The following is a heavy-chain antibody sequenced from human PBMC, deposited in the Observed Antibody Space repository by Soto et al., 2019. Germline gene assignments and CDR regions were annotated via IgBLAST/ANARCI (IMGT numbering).Heavy chain of an antibody. CDR3: ASSVFP. CDR2: IYYSGST. V-gene: IGHV4-31*03. J-gene: IGHJ5*02. CDR1: GGSISSDVSY. D-gene: IGHD6-19*01. Sequence: PSETLSLTCSVSGGSISSDVSYWSWLRQPPGKGLEWIGYIYYSGSTYYKPSLKSRVTISVDTSKNQFSLKLSSVTAADTAVYYCASSVFPWGRGILVNVSS.